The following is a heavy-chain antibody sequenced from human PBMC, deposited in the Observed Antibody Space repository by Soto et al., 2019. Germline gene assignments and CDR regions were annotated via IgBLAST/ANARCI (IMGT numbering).Heavy chain of an antibody. CDR1: GVSVSSGSYY. J-gene: IGHJ4*02. CDR2: IYYSGGT. CDR3: ARIARGCSGVTCYLNFDY. D-gene: IGHD2-15*01. Sequence: QVQLQESGPGLVKPSGTLSLTCTVSGVSVSSGSYYWSWIGQPPGKGLEWIGYIYYSGGTNSNPSLTSRVTISVDTSKNQFSLKLSSVTAADTAVYYCARIARGCSGVTCYLNFDYWGQGTLVTVSS. V-gene: IGHV4-61*01.